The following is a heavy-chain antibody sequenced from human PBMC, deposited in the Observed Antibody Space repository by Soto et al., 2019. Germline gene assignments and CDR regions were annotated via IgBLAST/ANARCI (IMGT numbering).Heavy chain of an antibody. V-gene: IGHV1-18*01. CDR3: ARAARPGGAGYFDY. Sequence: ASVKVSCKTSGYTFINYGISWVRQAPGQGPEWMGWISPYNDDTKYAQKFQGWVTMTTDTSIRTAYMEMRRLRSDDTAVYYCARAARPGGAGYFDYWGQGTLVTVSS. D-gene: IGHD6-19*01. J-gene: IGHJ4*02. CDR1: GYTFINYG. CDR2: ISPYNDDT.